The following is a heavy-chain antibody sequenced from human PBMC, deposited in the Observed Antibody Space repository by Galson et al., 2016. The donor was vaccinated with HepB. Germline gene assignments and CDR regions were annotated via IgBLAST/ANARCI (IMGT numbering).Heavy chain of an antibody. Sequence: ETLSLTCAVFGGTFNGYYWTWIRQPPGKGLEWIGEINHSGNTNYNPSLKSRVNLSVDMSKKQFTLELTSVTAADTAIYCCARGTYYDSATRFDPWGQGTPVTVAS. V-gene: IGHV4-34*01. CDR2: INHSGNT. CDR3: ARGTYYDSATRFDP. CDR1: GGTFNGYY. J-gene: IGHJ5*02. D-gene: IGHD3-3*01.